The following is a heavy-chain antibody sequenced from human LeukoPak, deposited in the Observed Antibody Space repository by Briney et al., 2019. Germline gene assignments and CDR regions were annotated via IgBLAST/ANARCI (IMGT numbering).Heavy chain of an antibody. V-gene: IGHV3-48*03. J-gene: IGHJ4*02. CDR3: VTDGRELLQHYFDS. D-gene: IGHD1-26*01. CDR2: ISSSATLI. Sequence: GGSLRLSCAASEFTFSSYEMNWVRQAPGKGLEWVSYISSSATLIYYADSVKGRFTISRDNAKNSLYLQMNSLRAEDTAVYYCVTDGRELLQHYFDSWGRGTLVTVSS. CDR1: EFTFSSYE.